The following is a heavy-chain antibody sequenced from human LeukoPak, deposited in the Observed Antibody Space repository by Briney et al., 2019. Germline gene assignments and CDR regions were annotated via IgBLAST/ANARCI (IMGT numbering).Heavy chain of an antibody. J-gene: IGHJ3*02. CDR3: ARENNVDTAMVTDAFDI. V-gene: IGHV3-30-3*01. D-gene: IGHD5-18*01. CDR1: GFTFSSYA. Sequence: PGRSLRLSCAASGFTFSSYAMHWVRQAPGKGLEWVAVISYDGSNKYYADSVKGRFTISRDNSKNTLYLQMNSLRAEDTAVYYCARENNVDTAMVTDAFDIWGQGTMVTVSS. CDR2: ISYDGSNK.